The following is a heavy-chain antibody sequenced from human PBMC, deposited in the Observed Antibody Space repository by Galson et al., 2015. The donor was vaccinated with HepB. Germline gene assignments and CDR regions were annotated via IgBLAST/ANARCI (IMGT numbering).Heavy chain of an antibody. J-gene: IGHJ4*02. CDR3: ARGYGEFDS. CDR1: GGSLISYY. D-gene: IGHD4-17*01. Sequence: ETLSLTCSISGGSLISYYWSWIRQTPGKGLEWIAFSYYNVKTDYNPSLKGRAHIFLDTAKKELSLNLTSVTAADTAVYYCARGYGEFDSWGRGTLVTVSS. V-gene: IGHV4-59*01. CDR2: SYYNVKT.